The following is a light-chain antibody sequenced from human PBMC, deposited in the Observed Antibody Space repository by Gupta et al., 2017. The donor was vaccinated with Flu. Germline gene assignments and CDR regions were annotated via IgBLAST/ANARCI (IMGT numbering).Light chain of an antibody. CDR2: DAS. J-gene: IGKJ4*01. Sequence: IVLTQSPATLSLSPGERATLSCRASQSVSNYLAWYQQKPGQAPRLLIYDASNRATGIPARFSGSGSGTDFTLTISSLEPEDVAVDYCQQRSNWPPALTFGGGTKLEIK. V-gene: IGKV3-11*01. CDR3: QQRSNWPPALT. CDR1: QSVSNY.